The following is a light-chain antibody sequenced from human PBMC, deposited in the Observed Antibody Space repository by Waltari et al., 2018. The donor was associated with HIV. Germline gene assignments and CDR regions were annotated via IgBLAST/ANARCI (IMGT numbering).Light chain of an antibody. CDR1: SGHSSYA. J-gene: IGLJ3*02. Sequence: QLVLTQSPSASASLGASVKLTCTLSSGHSSYAIAWHQQQPEKGPRYLMNLNSDGSHSKGDEIPDRFSGSSSGAERYLTISSLQSEDEADYYCQTWGTGSWVFGGGTKLTVL. CDR2: LNSDGSH. CDR3: QTWGTGSWV. V-gene: IGLV4-69*01.